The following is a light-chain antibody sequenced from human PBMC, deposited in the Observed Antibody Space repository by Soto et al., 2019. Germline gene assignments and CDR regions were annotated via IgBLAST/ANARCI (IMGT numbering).Light chain of an antibody. Sequence: EIVMQQSHATLSVSPGERATLSCRASQSVRSNLAWYQQKPGQAPRLLIYGASTRATGIPARFSGSGSGTEFTLTISSLQSEDFAVYYCQRYNNWPITVGQGTRLEIK. CDR3: QRYNNWPIT. J-gene: IGKJ5*01. V-gene: IGKV3-15*01. CDR1: QSVRSN. CDR2: GAS.